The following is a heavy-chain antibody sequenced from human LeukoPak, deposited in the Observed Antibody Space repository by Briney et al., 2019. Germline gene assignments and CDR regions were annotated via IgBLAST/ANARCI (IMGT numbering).Heavy chain of an antibody. D-gene: IGHD1-14*01. Sequence: GGSLRLSCAASGFTFTDYWMHWVRQVPGKGLVWVSHITSDGSSTGYADSAKGRFTISRDNAKNTLFLQMNSLRAEDTALYYCVRDTPGVGIAYWGQGTLVTVSS. CDR2: ITSDGSST. J-gene: IGHJ4*02. CDR1: GFTFTDYW. CDR3: VRDTPGVGIAY. V-gene: IGHV3-74*01.